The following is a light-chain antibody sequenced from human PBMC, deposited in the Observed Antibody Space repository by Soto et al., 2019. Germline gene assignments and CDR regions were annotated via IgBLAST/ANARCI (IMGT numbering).Light chain of an antibody. CDR3: TSYTSDSPYV. Sequence: QSVLTQPASMSGSPGQSITISCTGTSTDVGRYNYVSWYQQHPGKAPKLMVYDVSNRPSWVSNRFSGSKSGITASLTISGLQAEDEADYYCTSYTSDSPYVSRPGTKVTVL. J-gene: IGLJ1*01. CDR2: DVS. CDR1: STDVGRYNY. V-gene: IGLV2-14*01.